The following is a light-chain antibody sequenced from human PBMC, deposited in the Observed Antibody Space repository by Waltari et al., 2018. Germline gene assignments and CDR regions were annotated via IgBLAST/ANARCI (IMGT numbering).Light chain of an antibody. CDR3: QQYDGSPHT. CDR1: QSVSSTY. J-gene: IGKJ1*01. CDR2: ASS. V-gene: IGKV3-20*01. Sequence: EIVLTQSPGTLSMSPGEGATLSCRASQSVSSTYIAWYQQRPGQAPRLLIYASSSRATGIPDRFSGSGSATDFTLTISRLEPEDFAVYYCQQYDGSPHTFGQVTKVEMK.